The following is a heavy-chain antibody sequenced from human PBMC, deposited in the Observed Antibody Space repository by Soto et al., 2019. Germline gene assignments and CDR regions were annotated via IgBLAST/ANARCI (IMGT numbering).Heavy chain of an antibody. V-gene: IGHV1-3*05. CDR1: GYIFTGYA. D-gene: IGHD3-3*01. Sequence: QVQVVQSGAEEKKPGASVKVSCKASGYIFTGYAMHWVRQAPGQRLEWMAWINAGNGNTRYSQKFQGRVTITRDTSANTAHMELSSLRSEDTAVYYCARAGAVFGLLGNCYGMDVWGQGTTVTVSS. J-gene: IGHJ6*02. CDR2: INAGNGNT. CDR3: ARAGAVFGLLGNCYGMDV.